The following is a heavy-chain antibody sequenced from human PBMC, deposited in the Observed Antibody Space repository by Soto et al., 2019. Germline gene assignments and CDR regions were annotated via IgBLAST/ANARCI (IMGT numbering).Heavy chain of an antibody. V-gene: IGHV4-59*01. D-gene: IGHD3-22*01. CDR2: ISSSGNT. CDR1: DGSISNFY. Sequence: SETLSLTCTVSDGSISNFYWSWIRQPPGKGLEWIGYISSSGNTNYNPSLKSRVSISVDTSKNQFSLNLTSVTAADTAVYYCARAPMVLTRSYFDSWGQGTPVTVS. CDR3: ARAPMVLTRSYFDS. J-gene: IGHJ4*02.